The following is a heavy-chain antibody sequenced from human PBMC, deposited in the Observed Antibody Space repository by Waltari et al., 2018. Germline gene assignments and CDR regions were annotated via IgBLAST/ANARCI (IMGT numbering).Heavy chain of an antibody. CDR2: IIPIFGTA. CDR1: GDTFSSYA. D-gene: IGHD5-12*01. Sequence: QVQLVQSGAEVKKPGSSVKVSCKASGDTFSSYAISWVRQAPGQGLEWMGGIIPIFGTANYAQKFQGRVTITTDESTSTAYMELSSLRSEDTAVYYCARAHVDIVATIRVDWFDPWGQGTLVTVSS. CDR3: ARAHVDIVATIRVDWFDP. V-gene: IGHV1-69*05. J-gene: IGHJ5*02.